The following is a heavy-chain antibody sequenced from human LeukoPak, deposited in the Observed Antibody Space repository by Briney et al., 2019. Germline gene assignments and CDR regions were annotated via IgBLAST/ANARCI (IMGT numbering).Heavy chain of an antibody. CDR2: INPSGGST. D-gene: IGHD5-24*01. CDR3: ARDHLRGGYRHDAFDI. CDR1: GGTFSSYA. V-gene: IGHV1-46*01. Sequence: ASVKVSCKASGGTFSSYAISWVRQAPGQGLEWMGIINPSGGSTSYAQKFQGRVTMTRDTSTSTVYMELSSLRSEDTAVYYCARDHLRGGYRHDAFDIWGQGTMVTVSS. J-gene: IGHJ3*02.